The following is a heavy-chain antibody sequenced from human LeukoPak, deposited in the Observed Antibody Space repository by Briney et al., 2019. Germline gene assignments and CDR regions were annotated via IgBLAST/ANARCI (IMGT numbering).Heavy chain of an antibody. D-gene: IGHD2-15*01. J-gene: IGHJ4*02. CDR1: GGSISDFY. V-gene: IGHV4-59*01. Sequence: SETLSLTCSVSGGSISDFYWSWIRQPPGKGLEWIGYIYYSGSTNYNSSLKSRVTISVDTSNNQFSLKLRSVTAADTAVYYCARAFCSGGSCYTFDYWGQGTLVTVSP. CDR2: IYYSGST. CDR3: ARAFCSGGSCYTFDY.